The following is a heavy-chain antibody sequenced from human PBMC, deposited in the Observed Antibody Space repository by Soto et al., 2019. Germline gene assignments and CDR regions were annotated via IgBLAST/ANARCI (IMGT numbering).Heavy chain of an antibody. D-gene: IGHD3-10*01. V-gene: IGHV3-7*01. J-gene: IGHJ4*01. CDR3: ASDRDYYKADY. Sequence: EVQLVESGGDLVQPGGSLRLSCAASGFTFSGYWMGWVRQAPGKGLEWVASIMKDGGEKKYVDSVRGRFTISRDNVQNSLFLQMYSLRVHYTAVYYCASDRDYYKADYWRQGTLVTVSS. CDR1: GFTFSGYW. CDR2: IMKDGGEK.